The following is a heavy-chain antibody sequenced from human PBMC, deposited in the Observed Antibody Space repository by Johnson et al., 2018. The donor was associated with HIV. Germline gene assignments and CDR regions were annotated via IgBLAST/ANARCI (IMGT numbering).Heavy chain of an antibody. J-gene: IGHJ3*02. CDR3: AKDWDRWLQGENAFDI. CDR1: EFTFSNYP. Sequence: QVQLVESGGGVVQPGRSLRLSCEASEFTFSNYPMHWVRQAPGKGLEWVAVISYNGNNKYYADSLKGRFTISRDNSKNTLYLQMNSLRAEDTAVYYCAKDWDRWLQGENAFDIWGQGTMVIVSS. CDR2: ISYNGNNK. V-gene: IGHV3-30*04. D-gene: IGHD5-24*01.